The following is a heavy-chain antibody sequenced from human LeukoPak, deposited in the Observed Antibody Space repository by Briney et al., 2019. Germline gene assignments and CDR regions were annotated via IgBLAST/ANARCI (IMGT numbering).Heavy chain of an antibody. J-gene: IGHJ3*02. Sequence: EASVKVSCKASGGTFSSYAISWVRQAPGQGLEWMGWMNPNSGNTGYAQKFQGRVTITRNTSISTAYMELSSLRSEDTAVYYCAKGLRGYSYGFDDAFDIWGQGTMVTVSS. CDR3: AKGLRGYSYGFDDAFDI. CDR1: GGTFSSYA. D-gene: IGHD5-18*01. V-gene: IGHV1-8*03. CDR2: MNPNSGNT.